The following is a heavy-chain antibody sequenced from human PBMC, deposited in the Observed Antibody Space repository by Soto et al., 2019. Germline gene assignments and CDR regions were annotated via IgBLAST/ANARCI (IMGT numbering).Heavy chain of an antibody. CDR1: GFDASVNY. CDR2: INSGGST. Sequence: GGSLRLSCAASGFDASVNYMTWVRQAPGKGLEWVSAINSGGSTFYADSVKGRFTISRDNSKNMLYLQMNSLRVEDTAMYYCVGENYYYGMDVWGQGTTVTVS. CDR3: VGENYYYGMDV. J-gene: IGHJ6*02. V-gene: IGHV3-66*01.